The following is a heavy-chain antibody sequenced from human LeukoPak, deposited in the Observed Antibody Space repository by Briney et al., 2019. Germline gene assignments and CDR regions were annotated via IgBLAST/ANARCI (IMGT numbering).Heavy chain of an antibody. J-gene: IGHJ4*02. D-gene: IGHD4/OR15-4a*01. Sequence: SETLSLTCTVSGGSMSSYHWNWIRQPAGKGLEWIGRIYISGSTNYSPSLKSRVTMSVDTSKNQFSLNLISVTAADTAVYYCARALNPLTGTYYFDYWGQGTLVTVSS. V-gene: IGHV4-4*07. CDR2: IYISGST. CDR1: GGSMSSYH. CDR3: ARALNPLTGTYYFDY.